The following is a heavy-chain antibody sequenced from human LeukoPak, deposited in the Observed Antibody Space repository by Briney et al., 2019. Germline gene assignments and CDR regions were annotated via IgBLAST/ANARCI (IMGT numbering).Heavy chain of an antibody. J-gene: IGHJ4*02. V-gene: IGHV3-64D*06. CDR1: GFTFASYA. D-gene: IGHD3-10*01. CDR3: VKGSAYFYGSGTHFDY. CDR2: IGSSGDNT. Sequence: GGSLRLSCSASGFTFASYAMYWVRQAPGKGLEYVSAIGSSGDNTHYADSGKGRFTISRDNSKNTLYLQMSSLRAEDTAVYYCVKGSAYFYGSGTHFDYWGQGTLVTVSS.